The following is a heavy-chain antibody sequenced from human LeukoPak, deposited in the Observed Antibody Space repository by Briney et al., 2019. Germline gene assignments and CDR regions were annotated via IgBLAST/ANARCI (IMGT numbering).Heavy chain of an antibody. V-gene: IGHV3-21*05. D-gene: IGHD5-12*01. CDR2: ISSSSSYT. Sequence: GGSLRLSCAASGFTFSSCWMHWVRQALGKGLVWVSYISSSSSYTNYADSVKGRFTISRDNAKNSLYLQMNSLRAEDTAVYYCARAPVATMADYWGQGTLVTVSS. CDR3: ARAPVATMADY. CDR1: GFTFSSCW. J-gene: IGHJ4*02.